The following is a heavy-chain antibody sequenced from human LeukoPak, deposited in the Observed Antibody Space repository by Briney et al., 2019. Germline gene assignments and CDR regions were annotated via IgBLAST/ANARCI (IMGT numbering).Heavy chain of an antibody. Sequence: GGSLRLSCAASGFTVSSNYMSWVRQAPGKGLEWVSVIYSGGSTYYADSVKGRFTISRDNSKNTLYLQMNSLRAEDTAVYYCARDGHLRGDWYFDLWGRGTLVTVSS. CDR1: GFTVSSNY. CDR2: IYSGGST. V-gene: IGHV3-53*01. CDR3: ARDGHLRGDWYFDL. D-gene: IGHD5-12*01. J-gene: IGHJ2*01.